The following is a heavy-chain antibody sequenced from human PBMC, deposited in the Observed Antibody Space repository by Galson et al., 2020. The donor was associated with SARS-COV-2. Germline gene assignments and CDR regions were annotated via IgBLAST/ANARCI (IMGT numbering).Heavy chain of an antibody. CDR3: ARGESMGVIGYYYGMDV. J-gene: IGHJ6*02. Sequence: ETSETLSLTCAVYGGSFSGYYWSWIRQPPGKGLEWIGEINHSGSTNYNPSLKSRVTISVDTSKNQFSLKLSSVTAADTAVYYCARGESMGVIGYYYGMDVWGQGTTVTVSS. CDR2: INHSGST. CDR1: GGSFSGYY. V-gene: IGHV4-34*01. D-gene: IGHD3-10*01.